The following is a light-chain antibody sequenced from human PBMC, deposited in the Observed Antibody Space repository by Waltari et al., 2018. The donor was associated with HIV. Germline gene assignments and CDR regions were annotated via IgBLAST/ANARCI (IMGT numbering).Light chain of an antibody. CDR1: SSNNGSNS. J-gene: IGLJ2*01. V-gene: IGLV1-47*01. CDR3: TTWDDSLNGVL. CDR2: RDT. Sequence: SLLTQPPSASGTPGPKVTISCSGSSSNNGSNSLFWYQQLPGAAPKLRIYRDTQRPSGVPDRFSGSKSGTSASLAISGLRSEDEAVYSCTTWDDSLNGVLFGGGTNLNVL.